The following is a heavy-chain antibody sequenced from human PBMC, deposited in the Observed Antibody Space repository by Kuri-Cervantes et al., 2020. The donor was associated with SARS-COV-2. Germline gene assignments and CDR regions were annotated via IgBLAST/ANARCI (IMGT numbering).Heavy chain of an antibody. D-gene: IGHD3-9*01. CDR1: GFTFSSYS. V-gene: IGHV3-21*01. Sequence: GGSLRLSCAASGFTFSSYSMNWVRQAPGKGLEWVSSISSSSSYIYYADSVKGRFTISRDNAKNSLYLQMNSLRAEDTAVYYYARDNYQTGPLESWGQGTLVTVSS. CDR2: ISSSSSYI. J-gene: IGHJ4*02. CDR3: ARDNYQTGPLES.